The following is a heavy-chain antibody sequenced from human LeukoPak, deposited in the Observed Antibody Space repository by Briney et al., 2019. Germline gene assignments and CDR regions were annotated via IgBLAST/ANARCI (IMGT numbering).Heavy chain of an antibody. CDR1: GFTFSNAR. D-gene: IGHD2-21*02. J-gene: IGHJ4*02. CDR2: IKSKTDGGTT. V-gene: IGHV3-15*01. Sequence: GGSLRLSCAASGFTFSNARMSWVRQAPGKGLEWVGRIKSKTDGGTTDYAAPVKGRFTISRDDSKNTLYLQMNSLKTEDTAVYYCTTDVVTAIVYYFDYWGQGTLVTVSS. CDR3: TTDVVTAIVYYFDY.